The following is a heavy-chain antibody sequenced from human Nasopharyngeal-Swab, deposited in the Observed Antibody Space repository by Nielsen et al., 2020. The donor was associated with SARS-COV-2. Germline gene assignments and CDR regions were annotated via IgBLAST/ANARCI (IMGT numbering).Heavy chain of an antibody. J-gene: IGHJ6*02. CDR1: GFTFSSYW. V-gene: IGHV3-7*01. Sequence: GESLKISCAASGFTFSSYWMSWVRQAPGKGLEWVANIKQDGSEKYYVDSVKGRFTISRDNAKNSLYPQMNSLRAEDTAVYYCARDSVGDYYDSSGYYRPGGMDVWGQGTTVTVSS. CDR2: IKQDGSEK. CDR3: ARDSVGDYYDSSGYYRPGGMDV. D-gene: IGHD3-22*01.